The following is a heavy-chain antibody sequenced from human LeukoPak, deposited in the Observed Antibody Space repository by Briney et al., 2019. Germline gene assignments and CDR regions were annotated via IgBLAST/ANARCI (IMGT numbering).Heavy chain of an antibody. J-gene: IGHJ4*02. V-gene: IGHV4-39*01. D-gene: IGHD3-10*01. CDR3: ARWGAVRGVIWYYFGY. CDR2: IYYSGST. CDR1: GGSISSSSYY. Sequence: SETLSLTCTVSGGSISSSSYYWGWIRQPPGKGLEWIGSIYYSGSTYYNPSLKSRVTISVDTSKNQFSLKLSSVTAADTAVYYCARWGAVRGVIWYYFGYWGQGTLVTVSS.